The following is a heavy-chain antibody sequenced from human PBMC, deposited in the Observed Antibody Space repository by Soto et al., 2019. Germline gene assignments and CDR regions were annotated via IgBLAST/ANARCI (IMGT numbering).Heavy chain of an antibody. CDR2: ISSSSSTI. V-gene: IGHV3-48*02. Sequence: GGSLRLSFAASGFTFSSYSMNWVRQAPGKGLEWVSYISSSSSTIYYADSVKGRFTISRDNAKNSLYLQMNSLRDEDTAVYYCARDGSTMIVGEIDYWGQGTLVTVSS. CDR3: ARDGSTMIVGEIDY. D-gene: IGHD3-22*01. CDR1: GFTFSSYS. J-gene: IGHJ4*02.